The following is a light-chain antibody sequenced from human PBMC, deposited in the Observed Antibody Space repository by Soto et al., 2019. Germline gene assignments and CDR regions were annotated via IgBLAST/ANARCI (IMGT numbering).Light chain of an antibody. J-gene: IGKJ1*01. CDR2: DAS. Sequence: DIQMPQSPSSLSASVGERVTITCRASQSISSYLNWYQQKPGKAPKLLIYDASSLESGVPSRFSGSGSGTEFTLTISSLQPDDFATYYCQQYNSYWTFGQGTKVDIK. CDR3: QQYNSYWT. V-gene: IGKV1-5*01. CDR1: QSISSY.